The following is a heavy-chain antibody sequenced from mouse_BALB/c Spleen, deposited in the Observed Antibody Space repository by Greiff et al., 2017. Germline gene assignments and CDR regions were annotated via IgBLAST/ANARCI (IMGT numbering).Heavy chain of an antibody. J-gene: IGHJ2*01. Sequence: DVQLQESGAELVKPGASVKLSCTASGFNIKDTYMHWVKQRPEQGLEWIGRIDPANGNTKYDPKFQGKATITADTSSNTAYLQLSSLTSEDTAVYYCARRHYASMDYWGQGTTLTVSS. D-gene: IGHD1-1*01. CDR1: GFNIKDTY. V-gene: IGHV14-3*02. CDR2: IDPANGNT. CDR3: ARRHYASMDY.